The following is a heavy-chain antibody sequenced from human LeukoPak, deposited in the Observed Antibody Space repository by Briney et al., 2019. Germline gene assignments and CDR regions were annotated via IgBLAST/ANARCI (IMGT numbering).Heavy chain of an antibody. V-gene: IGHV1-2*02. CDR2: INPNSGGT. Sequence: ASVKVSCKASGYTFTGYYIHWVRQAPGQGLEWMGWINPNSGGTNYAQKLQGRVTMTRDTSISTAYMELSRLRSDDTAVYYCARKIPSLGYCSSTSCYRRFDPWGQGTLVTVSS. D-gene: IGHD2-2*01. J-gene: IGHJ5*02. CDR1: GYTFTGYY. CDR3: ARKIPSLGYCSSTSCYRRFDP.